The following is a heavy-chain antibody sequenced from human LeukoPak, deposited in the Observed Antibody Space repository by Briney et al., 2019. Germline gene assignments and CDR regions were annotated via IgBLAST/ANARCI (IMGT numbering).Heavy chain of an antibody. CDR1: GGSMSSSNW. CDR2: ILHSGTT. Sequence: SETLSLTCAVSGGSMSSSNWWSWVRQPPGKGLEWIGEILHSGTTNYNPSLTSRVTISVDKSKNQFSLKLSSVTAADTAVYYCARGSLRSFGHAYYFDYWGHGTLVTVSS. J-gene: IGHJ4*01. CDR3: ARGSLRSFGHAYYFDY. V-gene: IGHV4-4*02. D-gene: IGHD5-18*01.